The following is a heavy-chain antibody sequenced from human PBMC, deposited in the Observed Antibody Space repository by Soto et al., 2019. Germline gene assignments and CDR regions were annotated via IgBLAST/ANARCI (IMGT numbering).Heavy chain of an antibody. Sequence: EVQLLESGGGLVQPGGSLRLFCAASGIIFSTYGMSWVRQAPGKGLEWVSAMSGNTRSTYYADSVKGRFTISRDNSMNMLYLEMNSLRSDDTATYFCAKSPAGMTSVTTIRYFDYWGQGTLVTVSS. CDR1: GIIFSTYG. CDR3: AKSPAGMTSVTTIRYFDY. D-gene: IGHD4-17*01. V-gene: IGHV3-23*01. J-gene: IGHJ4*02. CDR2: MSGNTRST.